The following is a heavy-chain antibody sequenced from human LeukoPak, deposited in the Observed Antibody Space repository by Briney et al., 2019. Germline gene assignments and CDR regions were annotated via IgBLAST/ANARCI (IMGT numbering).Heavy chain of an antibody. Sequence: ASVKVSCKASGYTFTGYYMHWVRQAPGQGLEWMGWINPNSGGTNYAQKFQGRVTMTRDTSISTAYMELSRLRSDDTAVYYCARDRVSSRNADYFDFWGQGTLVTVSS. J-gene: IGHJ4*02. CDR1: GYTFTGYY. V-gene: IGHV1-2*02. D-gene: IGHD2-2*01. CDR3: ARDRVSSRNADYFDF. CDR2: INPNSGGT.